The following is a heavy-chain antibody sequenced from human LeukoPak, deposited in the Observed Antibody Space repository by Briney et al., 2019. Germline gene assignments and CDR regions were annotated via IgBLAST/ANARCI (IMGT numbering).Heavy chain of an antibody. CDR1: GFTFSSYG. CDR2: ISYDGSNK. V-gene: IGHV3-30*03. Sequence: GGSLRLSCAASGFTFSSYGMHWVRQAPGKGLEWVAVISYDGSNKYYADSVKGRFTISRDNAKNTLYLQMNSLRAEDTAVYYCARDWFHAIDYWGQGTLVTVSS. D-gene: IGHD2/OR15-2a*01. J-gene: IGHJ4*02. CDR3: ARDWFHAIDY.